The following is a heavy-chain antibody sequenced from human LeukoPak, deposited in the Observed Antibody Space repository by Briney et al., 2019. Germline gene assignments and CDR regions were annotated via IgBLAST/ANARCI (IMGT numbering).Heavy chain of an antibody. D-gene: IGHD3-10*01. J-gene: IGHJ4*02. CDR1: GYSISSGYY. CDR3: AREEGTMVRGGGDY. CDR2: IYHSGST. Sequence: PSETLSLTCTVSGYSISSGYYWGWIRQPPGKGLEWIGSIYHSGSTYYNPSLKSRVTISVDTSKNQFSLKLSSVTAADTAVYYCAREEGTMVRGGGDYWGQGTLVTVSS. V-gene: IGHV4-38-2*02.